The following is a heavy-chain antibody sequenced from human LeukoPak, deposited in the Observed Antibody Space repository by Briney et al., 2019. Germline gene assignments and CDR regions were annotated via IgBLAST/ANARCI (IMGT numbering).Heavy chain of an antibody. V-gene: IGHV4-31*03. CDR3: ARRWNYYFDY. D-gene: IGHD1-7*01. Sequence: MPSETLSPTCTVSGGSISGSSYYWGWIRQHPGKGLEWIGYIYYSGSTYYNPSLKSRVTISVDTSKNQFSLKLSSVTAADTAVYYCARRWNYYFDYWGQGTLVTVSS. CDR1: GGSISGSSYY. CDR2: IYYSGST. J-gene: IGHJ4*02.